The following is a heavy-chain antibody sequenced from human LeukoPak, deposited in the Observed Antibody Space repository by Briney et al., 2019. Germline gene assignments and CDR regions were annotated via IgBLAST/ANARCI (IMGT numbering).Heavy chain of an antibody. Sequence: SETLSLTCAVYGGSFSGYHWSWIRQPPGKGLEWIGEINHSGSTNYNPSLKSRVTISVDTSKNQFSLKLSSVTAADTAVYYCASKTTNNWFDPWGQGTLVTVSS. J-gene: IGHJ5*02. CDR3: ASKTTNNWFDP. CDR1: GGSFSGYH. CDR2: INHSGST. D-gene: IGHD1-14*01. V-gene: IGHV4-34*01.